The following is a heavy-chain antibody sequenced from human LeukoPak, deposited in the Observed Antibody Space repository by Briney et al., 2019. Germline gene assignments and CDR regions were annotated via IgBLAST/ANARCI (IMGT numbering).Heavy chain of an antibody. D-gene: IGHD5-18*01. Sequence: SETLSLTCTVSGGSISSGGYYWSWIRQPPGKGLEWIGYIYHSGSTYYNPSLKSRVTISVDRSKNQFSLKLSSVTAADTAVYYCAREGPRGYSYGGDGWFDPWGQGTLVTVSS. CDR1: GGSISSGGYY. CDR2: IYHSGST. V-gene: IGHV4-30-2*01. CDR3: AREGPRGYSYGGDGWFDP. J-gene: IGHJ5*02.